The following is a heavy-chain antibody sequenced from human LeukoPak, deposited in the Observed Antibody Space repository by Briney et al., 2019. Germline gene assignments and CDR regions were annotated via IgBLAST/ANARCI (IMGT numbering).Heavy chain of an antibody. D-gene: IGHD3-10*01. Sequence: GGSLRLSCAASGFTFSSYGMSWVRQAPGKGLEWVSATSGSGGSTYYADSVKGRFTISRDNSKNTLYLQMNSLRAEDTAVYYCAKDTYGSGPNDAFDIWGQGTMVTVSS. CDR3: AKDTYGSGPNDAFDI. J-gene: IGHJ3*02. CDR1: GFTFSSYG. V-gene: IGHV3-23*01. CDR2: TSGSGGST.